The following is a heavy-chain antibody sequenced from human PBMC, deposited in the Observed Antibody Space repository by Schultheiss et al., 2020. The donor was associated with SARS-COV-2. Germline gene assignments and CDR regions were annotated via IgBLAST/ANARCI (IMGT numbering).Heavy chain of an antibody. D-gene: IGHD6-13*01. CDR1: YE. J-gene: IGHJ4*02. Sequence: GGSLRLSCAVSYEVKWVRQAPGKGLEWVAVIWYDGSNKYYADSVKGRFTISRDNSKNTLYLQMNSLRAEDTAVYYCARDRRLVREQQLDYWGQGTLVTVSS. CDR2: IWYDGSNK. V-gene: IGHV3-33*08. CDR3: ARDRRLVREQQLDY.